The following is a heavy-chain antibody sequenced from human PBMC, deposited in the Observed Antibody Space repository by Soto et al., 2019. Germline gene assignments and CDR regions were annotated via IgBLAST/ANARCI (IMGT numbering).Heavy chain of an antibody. J-gene: IGHJ6*02. Sequence: SETLSLTCTVSGGSISSYYWSWIRQPPGKGLEWIGYIYYSGSTNYNPSLKSRVTISVDTSKNQFSLKLSSVTAADTAVYYCARVPNYYGSGPYYYYGMDVWGQGTTVTVSS. V-gene: IGHV4-59*01. CDR3: ARVPNYYGSGPYYYYGMDV. D-gene: IGHD3-10*01. CDR1: GGSISSYY. CDR2: IYYSGST.